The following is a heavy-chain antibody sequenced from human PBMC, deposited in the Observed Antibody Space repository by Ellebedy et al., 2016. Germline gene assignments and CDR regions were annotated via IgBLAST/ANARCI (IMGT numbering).Heavy chain of an antibody. CDR2: IFHSGTT. CDR3: ARQPLLLPRIAGGFYMDV. D-gene: IGHD6-13*01. CDR1: GGSISSNDHY. V-gene: IGHV4-39*01. J-gene: IGHJ6*03. Sequence: SETLSLTXSVSGGSISSNDHYWGWIRQPPGKGLEWIVSIFHSGTTYYNPSLKSRLTISVDKSKSHFSLNLTSVTAAETAVFYCARQPLLLPRIAGGFYMDVWGKGTTVTVSS.